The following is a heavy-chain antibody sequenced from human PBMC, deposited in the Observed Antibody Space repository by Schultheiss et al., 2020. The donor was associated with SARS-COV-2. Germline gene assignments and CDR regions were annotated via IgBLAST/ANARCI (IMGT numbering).Heavy chain of an antibody. Sequence: SETLSLTCAVSGGSISSSSYYWSWIRQPPGKGLEWIGYIYYSGSTNYNPSLKSRVTISVDTSKNQFSLKLSSVTAADTAVYYCARVLLEWPKIRGWYYYYYMDVWGKGTTVTVSS. J-gene: IGHJ6*03. V-gene: IGHV4-61*01. CDR1: GGSISSSSYY. CDR3: ARVLLEWPKIRGWYYYYYMDV. CDR2: IYYSGST. D-gene: IGHD3-3*01.